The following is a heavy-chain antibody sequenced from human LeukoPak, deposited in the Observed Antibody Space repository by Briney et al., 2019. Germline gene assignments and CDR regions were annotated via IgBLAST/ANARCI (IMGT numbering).Heavy chain of an antibody. D-gene: IGHD1-26*01. CDR1: GYTFTGYY. V-gene: IGHV1-2*02. CDR3: ARGPIVGGTKDWFDP. Sequence: GASVKVSCKASGYTFTGYYMHWVRQAPGQGVEWMGWINPNSGGTNYAQKFQGRVTMTRDTSITTAYMELSRLRSDDTAVFSCARGPIVGGTKDWFDPWGQGTLVTVSS. CDR2: INPNSGGT. J-gene: IGHJ5*02.